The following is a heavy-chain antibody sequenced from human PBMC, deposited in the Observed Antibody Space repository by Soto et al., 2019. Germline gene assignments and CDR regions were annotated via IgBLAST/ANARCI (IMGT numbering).Heavy chain of an antibody. CDR1: GYTFTSYH. V-gene: IGHV1-46*03. Sequence: ASVKVSCKSSGYTFTSYHMHCVRQAPGQGLEWMGIINPSGGSTSYAQKFQGRVTMTRDTSTSTVYMELSSLRSEDTAVYYCATQYYYGSGRNDAFDIWGQGTMVTVSS. CDR3: ATQYYYGSGRNDAFDI. CDR2: INPSGGST. J-gene: IGHJ3*02. D-gene: IGHD3-10*01.